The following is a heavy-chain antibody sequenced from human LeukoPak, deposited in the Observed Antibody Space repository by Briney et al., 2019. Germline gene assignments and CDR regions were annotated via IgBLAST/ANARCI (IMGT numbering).Heavy chain of an antibody. J-gene: IGHJ5*02. CDR1: GGTFSSYA. CDR3: ARDRPPGVAAAGQLNWFDP. CDR2: IIPILGIA. V-gene: IGHV1-69*04. D-gene: IGHD6-13*01. Sequence: ASVKVSCKASGGTFSSYAISWVRQAPGQGLEWMGRIIPILGIANYAQKFQGRVTITADKSTSTAYMELSSLRSEDTAVYYCARDRPPGVAAAGQLNWFDPWGQGTLVTVSS.